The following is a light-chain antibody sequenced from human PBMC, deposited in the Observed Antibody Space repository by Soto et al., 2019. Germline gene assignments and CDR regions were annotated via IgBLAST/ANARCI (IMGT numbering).Light chain of an antibody. Sequence: QSVLTQPASVSGSPGQSITISCTGTSSDVGGYNYVSWYQQHPGKAPKLMLYDVSNRPSGVSNRFSGSKSGNSASLTISGLQAEDEADYYCSSYASSSTDVFGTGTKVTVL. CDR1: SSDVGGYNY. J-gene: IGLJ1*01. V-gene: IGLV2-14*03. CDR2: DVS. CDR3: SSYASSSTDV.